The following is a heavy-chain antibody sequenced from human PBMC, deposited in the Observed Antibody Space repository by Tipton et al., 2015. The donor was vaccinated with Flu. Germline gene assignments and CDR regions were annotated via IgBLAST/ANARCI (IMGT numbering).Heavy chain of an antibody. J-gene: IGHJ5*02. V-gene: IGHV4-39*07. Sequence: LRLSCSVSGVSISDSSYFWSWIRQSPGKGLEWIGTMYQTGGTYFNPSLKSRVSMSVDTSKSHFSLKLNSVTAADTAVYYCARVGLLKVFGLLIPNHFDPWGQGTLVTVSS. D-gene: IGHD3/OR15-3a*01. CDR3: ARVGLLKVFGLLIPNHFDP. CDR1: GVSISDSSYF. CDR2: MYQTGGT.